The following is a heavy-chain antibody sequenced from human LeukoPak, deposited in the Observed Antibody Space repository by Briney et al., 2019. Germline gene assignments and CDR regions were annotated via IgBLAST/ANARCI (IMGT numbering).Heavy chain of an antibody. D-gene: IGHD3-22*01. CDR2: MNPNSGNT. Sequence: ASVKVSCKASGYTFTSYDINWVRQATGQGLEWMGWMNPNSGNTGYAQKFQGRVTMTRNTSISTAYMELSSLRSEDTAVYYCARAETYYYDSSGYYPDYWGQGTLVTVSS. J-gene: IGHJ4*02. CDR3: ARAETYYYDSSGYYPDY. V-gene: IGHV1-8*01. CDR1: GYTFTSYD.